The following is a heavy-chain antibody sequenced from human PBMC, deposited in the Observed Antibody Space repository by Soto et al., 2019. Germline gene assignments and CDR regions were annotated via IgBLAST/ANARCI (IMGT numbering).Heavy chain of an antibody. J-gene: IGHJ5*02. CDR2: IYHTGTT. Sequence: SETLSLTCTVSGGSINSGGYSWTWIRQPPGKGLEWIGFIYHTGTTYYNPSLKSRVTISVDRSKNQFSLKLNSVTAADTAVYYCAIGVNYYDSSGSSWFAPWGQGALVTVS. V-gene: IGHV4-30-2*01. D-gene: IGHD3-22*01. CDR3: AIGVNYYDSSGSSWFAP. CDR1: GGSINSGGYS.